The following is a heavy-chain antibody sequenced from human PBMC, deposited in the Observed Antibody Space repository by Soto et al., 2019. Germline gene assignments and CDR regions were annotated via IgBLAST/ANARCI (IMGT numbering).Heavy chain of an antibody. J-gene: IGHJ4*02. Sequence: GGSLRLSCAASGFTFSSYGMHWVRQAPGKGLEWVAVISYDGSNKYYADSVKGRFTISRDNSKNTLYLQMNSLRAEDTAVYYCAKDTPITIFGVVITNYFDYWGQGTLVTVSS. D-gene: IGHD3-3*01. CDR1: GFTFSSYG. CDR3: AKDTPITIFGVVITNYFDY. CDR2: ISYDGSNK. V-gene: IGHV3-30*18.